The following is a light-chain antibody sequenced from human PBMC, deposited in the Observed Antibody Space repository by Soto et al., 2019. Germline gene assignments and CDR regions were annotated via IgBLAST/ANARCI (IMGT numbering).Light chain of an antibody. J-gene: IGKJ1*01. V-gene: IGKV3-15*01. CDR3: QQYNNWPGT. CDR1: QSVSSK. CDR2: GAS. Sequence: EIVLTQSPGTLSVSPGERATLSCRASQSVSSKLAWYQQKPGQAPRLLFYGASTGATGIPARFSGSGSETEFTLSISSLQSEDFAVYYCQQYNNWPGTFGQGTRLEI.